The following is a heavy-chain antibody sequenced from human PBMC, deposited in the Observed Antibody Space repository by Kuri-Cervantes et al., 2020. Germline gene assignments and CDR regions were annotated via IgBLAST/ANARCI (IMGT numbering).Heavy chain of an antibody. CDR2: IYYSGST. Sequence: ESLKISCTVSDGSISSSSYYWGWIRQPPGKGLEWIGSIYYSGSTYYNPSLKSRVTISVDTSKNQFSLKLSSVTAADTAVYYCARDVKYYYGSGSIQCWFDPWGQGTLVTVSS. J-gene: IGHJ5*02. CDR3: ARDVKYYYGSGSIQCWFDP. CDR1: DGSISSSSYY. V-gene: IGHV4-39*07. D-gene: IGHD3-10*01.